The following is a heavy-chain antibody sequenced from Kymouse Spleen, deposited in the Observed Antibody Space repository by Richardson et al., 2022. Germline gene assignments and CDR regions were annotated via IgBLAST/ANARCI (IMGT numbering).Heavy chain of an antibody. V-gene: IGHV3-30*18. CDR1: GFTFSSYG. CDR2: ISYDGSNK. D-gene: IGHD6-19*01. CDR3: AKDRR*QWLV. J-gene: IGHJ4*02,IGHJ5*02. Sequence: QVQLVESGGGVVQPGRSLRLSCAASGFTFSSYGMHWVRQAPGKGLEWVAVISYDGSNKYYADSVKGRFTISRDNSKNTLYLQMNSLRAEDTAVYYCAKDRR*QWLVRGQGTLVTVSS.